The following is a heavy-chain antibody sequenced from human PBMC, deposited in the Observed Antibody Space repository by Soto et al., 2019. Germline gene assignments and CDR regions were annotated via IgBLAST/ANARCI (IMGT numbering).Heavy chain of an antibody. Sequence: PGGSLRLSCAASGFSFSTYWMNWVRQAPGKGLEWVADIKQDGSKKSYVDSVKGRFTISRDNAKNSLYLQMNSLRGGDTAVYYCVREGRLLGAFDIWGQGTMVTVSS. V-gene: IGHV3-7*01. CDR1: GFSFSTYW. J-gene: IGHJ3*02. D-gene: IGHD2-15*01. CDR3: VREGRLLGAFDI. CDR2: IKQDGSKK.